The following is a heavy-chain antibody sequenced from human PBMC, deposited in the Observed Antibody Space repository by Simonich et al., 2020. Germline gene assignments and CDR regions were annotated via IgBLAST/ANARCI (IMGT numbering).Heavy chain of an antibody. CDR1: GYTFTSYD. CDR3: ARARYCSSTSCYNWFDP. J-gene: IGHJ5*02. D-gene: IGHD2-2*01. Sequence: QVQLVQSGAEVKKPGASVKVSCKASGYTFTSYDINWVRQATGQGLEWMGWMNPNSGNKGYAQKFQGRVTITSNTAISTAYMELSSLRSEDTAVYYCARARYCSSTSCYNWFDPWPGNPGHRLL. CDR2: MNPNSGNK. V-gene: IGHV1-8*03.